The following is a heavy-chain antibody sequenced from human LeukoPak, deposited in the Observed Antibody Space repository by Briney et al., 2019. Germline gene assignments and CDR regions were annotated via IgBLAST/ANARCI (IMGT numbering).Heavy chain of an antibody. V-gene: IGHV3-30*04. CDR2: ISFDGSYK. J-gene: IGHJ4*02. CDR3: ARSYCPSNSCYGVKFDY. CDR1: GFTFSSYA. D-gene: IGHD2-2*01. Sequence: PGGSLRLSCAASGFTFSSYAMSWVRQAPGKGLEWVAIISFDGSYKYYADSVKGRFTISRDNSKNALYLQMNSLRAEDTAVYYCARSYCPSNSCYGVKFDYWGQGILVTVSS.